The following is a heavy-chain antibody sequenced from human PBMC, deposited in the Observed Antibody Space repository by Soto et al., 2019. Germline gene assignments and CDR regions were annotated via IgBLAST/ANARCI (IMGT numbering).Heavy chain of an antibody. CDR2: ASHIGST. Sequence: QLQLQESGPGLVTPSETLSLTCTVSGGSIRNSNYYWGWIRQPPGKGLEWIGSASHIGSTYYSPSLRSRVTISVDTSKSQFSLRLNSVTAADAAVYYCARHPWTLSSVSRNWFDPWGQGTLVTVSS. CDR1: GGSIRNSNYY. D-gene: IGHD6-19*01. CDR3: ARHPWTLSSVSRNWFDP. V-gene: IGHV4-39*01. J-gene: IGHJ5*02.